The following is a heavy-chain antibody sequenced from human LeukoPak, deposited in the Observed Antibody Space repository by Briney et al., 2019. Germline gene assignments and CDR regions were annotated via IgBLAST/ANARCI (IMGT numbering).Heavy chain of an antibody. CDR3: AREAEPNYYDSSGYSP. Sequence: ASVKVSCKASGGTFISYAMHWVRQAPGQRLEWMGWINAGDGNTKYSQKFQGRVTITRDTSASTAYMELSSLRSEDTAVYYCAREAEPNYYDSSGYSPWGQGTLVTVSS. CDR1: GGTFISYA. CDR2: INAGDGNT. D-gene: IGHD3-22*01. V-gene: IGHV1-3*01. J-gene: IGHJ5*02.